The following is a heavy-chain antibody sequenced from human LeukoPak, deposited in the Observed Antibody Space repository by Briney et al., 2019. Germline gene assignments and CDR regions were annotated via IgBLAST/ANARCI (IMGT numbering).Heavy chain of an antibody. CDR2: INHSGST. D-gene: IGHD5-18*01. Sequence: PSETLSLTCAVYGGSFSGYYWSWIRQPPGKGLEWIGEINHSGSTNYNPSLKGRVTISVDTSKNQFSLKLSSVTAADTAVYYCARGRAAMARPFDYWGQGTLVTVSS. CDR1: GGSFSGYY. J-gene: IGHJ4*02. CDR3: ARGRAAMARPFDY. V-gene: IGHV4-34*01.